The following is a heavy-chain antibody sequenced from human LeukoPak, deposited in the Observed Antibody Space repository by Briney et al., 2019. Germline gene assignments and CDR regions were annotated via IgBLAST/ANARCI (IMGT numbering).Heavy chain of an antibody. CDR1: GIIFSNYA. CDR2: ISYDGSSK. D-gene: IGHD5-12*01. V-gene: IGHV3-30*04. CDR3: ARDPAVYSGYDTWSLDL. J-gene: IGHJ2*01. Sequence: GGSLRLSCAASGIIFSNYAMHWVRQAPGKGLEWVTVISYDGSSKYYADSVKGRFTIFRDNSKNTLDLQMNSLRAEDTAMYYCARDPAVYSGYDTWSLDLWGRGTLVTVSS.